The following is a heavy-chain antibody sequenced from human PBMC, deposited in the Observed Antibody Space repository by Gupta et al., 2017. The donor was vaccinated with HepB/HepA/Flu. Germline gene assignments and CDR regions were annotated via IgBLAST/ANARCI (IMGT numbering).Heavy chain of an antibody. V-gene: IGHV1-8*01. D-gene: IGHD6-13*01. CDR1: GYNFTSFD. CDR3: VRGVLDSTYKINWFGP. CDR2: MKPKSGNT. J-gene: IGHJ5*02. Sequence: EQLVQSGVVVKKAGASMKVSCKASGYNFTSFDIHWVRQGTGQWLEWMGWMKPKSGNTGYAKNVQGRVSMTRNNYINTAYMELTSLRYEEKGIYYCVRGVLDSTYKINWFGPWGHGALVTVSS.